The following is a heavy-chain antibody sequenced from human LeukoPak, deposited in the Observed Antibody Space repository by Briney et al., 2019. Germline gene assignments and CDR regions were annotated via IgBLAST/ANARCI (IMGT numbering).Heavy chain of an antibody. Sequence: GESLKISCKGSGYSFTSYWIGWVRQMPGKGLEGMGIIYPGDSETRYSPSLQGQVTISADKSISTAYLQWSSLKASDTAMYYCARPLAAGYYYDSSGYLAFDIWGQGTMATVSS. CDR2: IYPGDSET. J-gene: IGHJ3*02. D-gene: IGHD3-22*01. V-gene: IGHV5-51*01. CDR3: ARPLAAGYYYDSSGYLAFDI. CDR1: GYSFTSYW.